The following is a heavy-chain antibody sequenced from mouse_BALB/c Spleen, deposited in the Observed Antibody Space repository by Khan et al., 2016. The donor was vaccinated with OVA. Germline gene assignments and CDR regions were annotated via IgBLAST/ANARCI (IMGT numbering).Heavy chain of an antibody. CDR2: INTYTGEP. D-gene: IGHD1-2*01. CDR1: GYTFTNYG. Sequence: QIQLVQSGPELKKPGETVKISCKASGYTFTNYGMNWVKQAPGKGLKWMGWINTYTGEPTYADDFKGRFAFSLETSASTAYLQINNLKNEDTATYCGARDDGYAYWGQGTLVTVSA. J-gene: IGHJ3*01. V-gene: IGHV9-3-1*01. CDR3: ARDDGYAY.